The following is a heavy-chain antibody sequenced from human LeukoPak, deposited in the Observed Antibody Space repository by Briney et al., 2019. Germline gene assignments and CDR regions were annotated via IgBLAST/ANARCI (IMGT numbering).Heavy chain of an antibody. J-gene: IGHJ5*02. D-gene: IGHD3-10*01. CDR1: GGTFSSYA. Sequence: SVKVSCKASGGTFSSYAISWVRQAPGQGLEWMGRIIPIFGTANYAQKFQGRVTITTDESTSTAYMELSSLRSEDTAVYYCARDRVYYGSSDNNWFDPWGQGTLVTVSS. V-gene: IGHV1-69*05. CDR2: IIPIFGTA. CDR3: ARDRVYYGSSDNNWFDP.